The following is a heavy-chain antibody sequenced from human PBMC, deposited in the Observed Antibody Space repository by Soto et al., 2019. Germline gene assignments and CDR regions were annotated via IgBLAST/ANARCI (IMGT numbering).Heavy chain of an antibody. CDR1: GGSFSGYY. CDR3: ARDKITGLFDY. CDR2: INHSGSN. D-gene: IGHD2-8*02. Sequence: PSETLSLTCAVYGGSFSGYYWTWIRQPPGTGLEWIGEINHSGSNNYNPSLKSRVTISVDTSKNQFSLKLTSVTAADTAVYYCARDKITGLFDYWGQGTLVT. J-gene: IGHJ4*02. V-gene: IGHV4-34*01.